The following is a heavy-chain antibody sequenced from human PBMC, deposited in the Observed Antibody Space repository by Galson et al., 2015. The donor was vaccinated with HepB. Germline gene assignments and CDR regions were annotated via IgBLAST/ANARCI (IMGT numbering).Heavy chain of an antibody. Sequence: SLRLSCAASGFTFSSYAMHWVRQAPGKGLEWVAVISYDGSNKYYADSVKGRFTISRDNSKNTLYLQMNSLRAEDTAVYYCARSPGIVGATSFDYWGQGTLVTVSS. V-gene: IGHV3-30-3*01. CDR1: GFTFSSYA. CDR3: ARSPGIVGATSFDY. D-gene: IGHD1-26*01. CDR2: ISYDGSNK. J-gene: IGHJ4*02.